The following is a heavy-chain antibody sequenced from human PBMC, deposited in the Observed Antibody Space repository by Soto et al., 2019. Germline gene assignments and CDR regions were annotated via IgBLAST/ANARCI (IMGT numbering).Heavy chain of an antibody. CDR1: IGSFIGNY. CDR2: IDRSGST. J-gene: IGHJ5*02. CDR3: ARVPRP. Sequence: SETLSLTCAVSIGSFIGNYWSWMRQPPGKWLGWIGEIDRSGSTNXXPSLQSRAXISVDTSKNRFXLKLSXLAAADTAVYYCARVPRPWGQGTLVTVSS. V-gene: IGHV4-34*01.